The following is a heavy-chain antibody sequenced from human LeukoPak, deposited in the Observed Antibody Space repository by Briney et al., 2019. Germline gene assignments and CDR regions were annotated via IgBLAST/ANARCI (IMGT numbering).Heavy chain of an antibody. J-gene: IGHJ4*02. CDR2: IYENGGTT. V-gene: IGHV3-23*01. CDR3: AKDFRIGYSAHFDY. Sequence: PGGSLRLSCVGSGFTFRSHAMSWVRQAPEKGLEFVSGIYENGGTTYYADSVKGRFSISRDNSKNTLYLQMDSLRGEDTAVYYCAKDFRIGYSAHFDYWGQGALVTVFS. D-gene: IGHD2-21*01. CDR1: GFTFRSHA.